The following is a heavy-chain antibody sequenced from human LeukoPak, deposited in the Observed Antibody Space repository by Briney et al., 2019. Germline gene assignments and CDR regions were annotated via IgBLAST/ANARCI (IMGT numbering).Heavy chain of an antibody. CDR3: AREHYGPDY. J-gene: IGHJ4*02. Sequence: ETLSLTCAVYGESFSGYYWSWIRQPPGKGLEWVSRINGDGISTTYADSVMGRFTISRDNAKNTLYLQMNSLRAEDTAVYYCAREHYGPDYWGQGTLVTVSS. CDR1: GESFSGYY. D-gene: IGHD4-17*01. V-gene: IGHV3-74*01. CDR2: INGDGIST.